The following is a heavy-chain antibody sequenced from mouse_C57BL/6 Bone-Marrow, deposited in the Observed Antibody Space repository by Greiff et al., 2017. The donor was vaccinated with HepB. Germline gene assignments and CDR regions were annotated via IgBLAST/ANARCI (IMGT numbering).Heavy chain of an antibody. CDR3: ARGTTKAWFAY. CDR2: INPGSGGT. Sequence: VKLQESGAELVRPGTSVKVSCKASGYAFTNYLIEWVKQRPGQGLEWIGVINPGSGGTNYNEKFKGKATLTADKSSSTAYMQLSSLTSEDSAVYFCARGTTKAWFAYWGQGTLVTVSA. CDR1: GYAFTNYL. J-gene: IGHJ3*01. D-gene: IGHD1-1*01. V-gene: IGHV1-54*01.